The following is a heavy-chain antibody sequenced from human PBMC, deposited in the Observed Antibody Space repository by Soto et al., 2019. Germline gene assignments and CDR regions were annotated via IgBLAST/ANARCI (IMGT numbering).Heavy chain of an antibody. CDR1: GFTFSNDW. J-gene: IGHJ4*02. CDR2: INMDGSST. Sequence: EVQLVESGGGLVQPGGSLRLSCAASGFTFSNDWMHWVRQAAGKGLVWVSRINMDGSSTNYADSVKGRFTISRDNAKNTLYLQMNSLRVDDTPIYFSARGPRGVYGNDYWGQGALVTVSS. V-gene: IGHV3-74*01. CDR3: ARGPRGVYGNDY. D-gene: IGHD2-8*02.